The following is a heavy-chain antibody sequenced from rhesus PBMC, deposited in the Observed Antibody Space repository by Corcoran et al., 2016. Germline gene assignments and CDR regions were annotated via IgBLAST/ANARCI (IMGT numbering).Heavy chain of an antibody. CDR1: GYSISSGYG. V-gene: IGHV4-127*01. D-gene: IGHD5-24*01. Sequence: QVQLQESGPGLVKPSETLSLTCAVSGYSISSGYGWVWRRQPPGKGLGWIGSFSYSGSNYSTPSFKSRVTISIDTSKNQFSLKLSSVTAADTAVYYCARVRYSGYSYVVYGLDSWGQGVVVTVSS. CDR3: ARVRYSGYSYVVYGLDS. CDR2: FSYSGSN. J-gene: IGHJ6*01.